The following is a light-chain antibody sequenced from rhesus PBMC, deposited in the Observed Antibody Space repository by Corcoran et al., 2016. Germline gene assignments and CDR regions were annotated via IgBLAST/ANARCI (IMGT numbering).Light chain of an antibody. V-gene: IGKV1S8*01. Sequence: QMTQSPSALSACVGDRVTFSCRASQNIDEFLALFQQKPGKAPKFLIYSASTLPTGIPSRFSGSGSGKDFTLTIRRLQPEDSAVYNCQHYFDTPFSFGRGTKVDIE. J-gene: IGKJ2*01. CDR2: SAS. CDR1: QNIDEF. CDR3: QHYFDTPFS.